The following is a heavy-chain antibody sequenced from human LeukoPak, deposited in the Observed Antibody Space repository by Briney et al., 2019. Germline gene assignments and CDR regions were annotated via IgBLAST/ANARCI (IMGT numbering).Heavy chain of an antibody. V-gene: IGHV3-74*01. D-gene: IGHD6-13*01. CDR1: GFTFSGYW. CDR3: TRDFYSSSWD. CDR2: INSDGSGA. Sequence: GGSLRPSCAVSGFTFSGYWMNWVRQAPGKGLVWVSRINSDGSGATYADSVKGRFTISRDNAKKMLFLQMNSLRAEDTAVYYCTRDFYSSSWDWGQGTLVTVSS. J-gene: IGHJ1*01.